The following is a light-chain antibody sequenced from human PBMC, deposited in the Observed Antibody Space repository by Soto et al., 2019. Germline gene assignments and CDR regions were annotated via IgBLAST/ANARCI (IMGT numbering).Light chain of an antibody. CDR3: QQYGSSPLT. CDR2: GAS. J-gene: IGKJ4*01. Sequence: ESVLRQSPATLSVSPGERATLSCRDIQSVRSSLAWYQQTPGQAPRLXIYGASSRETGIPDMFSCSGAGTECTRTISRLEPEDFAVDYCQQYGSSPLTFGGGTKVDIK. V-gene: IGKV3-20*01. CDR1: QSVRSS.